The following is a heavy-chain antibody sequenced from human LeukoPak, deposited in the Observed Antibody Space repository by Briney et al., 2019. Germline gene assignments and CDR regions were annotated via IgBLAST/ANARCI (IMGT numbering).Heavy chain of an antibody. D-gene: IGHD1-26*01. CDR3: ARDVGASAPDAFDI. CDR1: GFTFSTYN. Sequence: PGGSLRLSCAASGFTFSTYNMNWVRQAPGKGLEWVSSISSSSNYIYYADSVKGRFTIPRDNAKNSLYLQMNSLRAEDTDVYYCARDVGASAPDAFDIWGQGTMVTVSS. V-gene: IGHV3-21*01. CDR2: ISSSSNYI. J-gene: IGHJ3*02.